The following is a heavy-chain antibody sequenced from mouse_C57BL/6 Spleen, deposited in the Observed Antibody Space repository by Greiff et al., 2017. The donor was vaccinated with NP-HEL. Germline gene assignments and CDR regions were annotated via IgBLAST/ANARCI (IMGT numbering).Heavy chain of an antibody. CDR3: ARITTVYYYAMDY. CDR1: GYTFTSYT. J-gene: IGHJ4*01. V-gene: IGHV1-4*01. CDR2: INPSSGYT. D-gene: IGHD1-1*01. Sequence: QVQLKQSGAELARPGASVKMSCKASGYTFTSYTMHWVKQRPGQGLEWIGYINPSSGYTKYNQKFKDKATLTADKSSSTAYMQLSSLTSEDSAVYYCARITTVYYYAMDYWGQGTSVTVSS.